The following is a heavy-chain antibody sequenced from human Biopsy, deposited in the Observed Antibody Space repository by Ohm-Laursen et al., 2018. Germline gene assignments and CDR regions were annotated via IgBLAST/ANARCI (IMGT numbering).Heavy chain of an antibody. V-gene: IGHV4-34*08. Sequence: GTLSPTYTVFGKTFSDYQWSWIRQPPGKGLEWIGQINQAGTTNYNPSLKSRVSISADASKYEFSLRLTSVTAADTAVYLCGNEVHGRDYWGLGAQVTVSS. D-gene: IGHD2-15*01. J-gene: IGHJ4*02. CDR1: GKTFSDYQ. CDR3: GNEVHGRDY. CDR2: INQAGTT.